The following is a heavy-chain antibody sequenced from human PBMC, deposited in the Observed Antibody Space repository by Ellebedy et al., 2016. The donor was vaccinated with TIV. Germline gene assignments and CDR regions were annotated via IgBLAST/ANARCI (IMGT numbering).Heavy chain of an antibody. CDR3: VKDSFEDVNSFDV. CDR1: GFSFSTYA. Sequence: GESLKISCLASGFSFSTYALHWVRQAPGKGLECVSAISSNGGSTYYADSVKGRFTISRDNSKRTMSLQMNSLRPEDTAVYFCVKDSFEDVNSFDVWGQGTMVTVSS. V-gene: IGHV3-64D*06. D-gene: IGHD3-10*01. CDR2: ISSNGGST. J-gene: IGHJ3*01.